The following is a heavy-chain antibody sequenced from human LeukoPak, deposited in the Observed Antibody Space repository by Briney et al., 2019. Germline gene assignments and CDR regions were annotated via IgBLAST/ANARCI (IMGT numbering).Heavy chain of an antibody. CDR1: GGSISSYY. CDR2: IYYSGST. CDR3: ARGYSGYDPFDY. J-gene: IGHJ4*02. D-gene: IGHD5-12*01. V-gene: IGHV4-59*01. Sequence: SETLSLTCTVSGGSISSYYWSWIRQPPGKGLEWIGYIYYSGSTNYNPSLKSRVTISVDTSKNQFSLKLSSVTAADTAVYYCARGYSGYDPFDYWGQGTLVTVSS.